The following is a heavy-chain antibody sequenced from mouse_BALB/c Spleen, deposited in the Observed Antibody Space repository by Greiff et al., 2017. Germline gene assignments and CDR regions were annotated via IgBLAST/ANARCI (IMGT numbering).Heavy chain of an antibody. Sequence: VQLKESGAELVKPGASVKLSCTASGFNIKDTYMHWVKQRPEQGLEWIGRIDPANGNTKYDPKFQGKATITADTSSNTAYLQLSSLTSEDTAVYYCAHYGYGPWFAYWGQGTLVTVSA. CDR3: AHYGYGPWFAY. CDR1: GFNIKDTY. D-gene: IGHD2-2*01. V-gene: IGHV14-3*02. J-gene: IGHJ3*01. CDR2: IDPANGNT.